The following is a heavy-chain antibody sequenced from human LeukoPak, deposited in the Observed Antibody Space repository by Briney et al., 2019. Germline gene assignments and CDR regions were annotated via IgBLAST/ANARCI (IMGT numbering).Heavy chain of an antibody. CDR1: GFTVSSNY. CDR3: ARAQYYYDSSSYYYYFDY. D-gene: IGHD3-22*01. J-gene: IGHJ4*02. Sequence: GGSLRLSCAASGFTVSSNYMSWVRQAPGKGLEWVSVIYSGGSTYYADSVKGRFTISRDNSKNTLYLQMNSLRAEDTAVYYCARAQYYYDSSSYYYYFDYWGQGTLVTVSS. CDR2: IYSGGST. V-gene: IGHV3-53*01.